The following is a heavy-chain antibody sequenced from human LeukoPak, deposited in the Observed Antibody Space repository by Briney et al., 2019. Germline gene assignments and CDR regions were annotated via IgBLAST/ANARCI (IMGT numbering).Heavy chain of an antibody. Sequence: GGSLRLSCAASGFTFSSYGMHWVRQAPGKGLEWVAVIWYDGSNKYYADSVKGRFTISRDNSKNTLYLQMSSLRAGDTAVYYCAKDRTTGGATLHWGQGTLVTVSS. V-gene: IGHV3-33*06. CDR3: AKDRTTGGATLH. CDR1: GFTFSSYG. D-gene: IGHD1-26*01. CDR2: IWYDGSNK. J-gene: IGHJ4*02.